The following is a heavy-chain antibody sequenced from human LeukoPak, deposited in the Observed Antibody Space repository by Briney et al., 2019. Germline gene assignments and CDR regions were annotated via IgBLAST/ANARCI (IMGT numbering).Heavy chain of an antibody. D-gene: IGHD6-13*01. CDR3: AREASWFSSSWYFDY. Sequence: ASETLSLTCTGSGGSISSYYWRWIRQPPGKGLEWIGYIYYSGSTNYNPSLKSRFTISVDTSKDQFSLKLSSVTAADTAVYYCAREASWFSSSWYFDYWGQGTLVTVSS. CDR2: IYYSGST. V-gene: IGHV4-59*01. CDR1: GGSISSYY. J-gene: IGHJ4*02.